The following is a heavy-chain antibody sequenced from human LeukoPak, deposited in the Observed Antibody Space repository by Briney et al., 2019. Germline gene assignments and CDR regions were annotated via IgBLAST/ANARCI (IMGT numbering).Heavy chain of an antibody. D-gene: IGHD3-22*01. Sequence: SETLSLTCAVYGGSFSGYYWSWIRQPPGKGLEWIGEINHSGSTNYNPSLKSRVTISVDTSKDQFSLKLSSVTAADTAVYYCARHPDYYDSSGYYFIGAFDIWGQGTMVTVSS. CDR3: ARHPDYYDSSGYYFIGAFDI. V-gene: IGHV4-34*01. CDR2: INHSGST. CDR1: GGSFSGYY. J-gene: IGHJ3*02.